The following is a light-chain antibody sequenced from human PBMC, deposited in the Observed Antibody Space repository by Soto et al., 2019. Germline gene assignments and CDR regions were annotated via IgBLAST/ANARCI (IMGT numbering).Light chain of an antibody. CDR3: QQYYSNPLT. CDR1: QSALYRSNNKNY. V-gene: IGKV4-1*01. Sequence: DIVMTQSPDSLAVSLGERATINCKSSQSALYRSNNKNYLAWYQQKPGQPPKLLIYWASTRESGVPDRFSGSGSGTDFTLTISSLQAEDVAVYYCQQYYSNPLTFGGGTKVEIK. CDR2: WAS. J-gene: IGKJ4*01.